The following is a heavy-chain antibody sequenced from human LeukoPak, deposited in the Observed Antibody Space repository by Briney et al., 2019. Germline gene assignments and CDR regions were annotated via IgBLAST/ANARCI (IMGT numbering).Heavy chain of an antibody. CDR2: IDNDGRHT. Sequence: GGSLRLSCAASGLVFTTAWMIWVRQAPGKGLEWVSRIDNDGRHTIYADSVKARFTISRDNAKNIVYLQMNSLRVEDTAVYYCARDRPHNWFDPWGQGTLVTVST. V-gene: IGHV3-74*01. CDR1: GLVFTTAW. CDR3: ARDRPHNWFDP. J-gene: IGHJ5*02.